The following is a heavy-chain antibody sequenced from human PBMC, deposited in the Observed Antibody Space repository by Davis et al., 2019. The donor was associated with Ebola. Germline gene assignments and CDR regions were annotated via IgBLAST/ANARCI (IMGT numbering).Heavy chain of an antibody. Sequence: GESLNISCAASGFTFSSYGMHWVRQAPGKGLEWVAVISYDGSNKYYADSVKGRFTISRDNSKNTLYLQMNSLRAEDTAVYYCAKDQDYYDSSGYSAWGQGTLVTVSS. CDR1: GFTFSSYG. CDR3: AKDQDYYDSSGYSA. D-gene: IGHD3-22*01. CDR2: ISYDGSNK. J-gene: IGHJ5*02. V-gene: IGHV3-30*18.